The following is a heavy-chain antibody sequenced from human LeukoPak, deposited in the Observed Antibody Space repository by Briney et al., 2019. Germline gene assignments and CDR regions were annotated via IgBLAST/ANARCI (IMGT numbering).Heavy chain of an antibody. Sequence: QPGGSLRLSCVASGFTISNYWMHWVRQAPGKGLVWVSRINSDGSITTYADSVKGRFTISRDNAKNTMYLQMNSLRDEDTAVYYCAKVSYGSGSYLGGTGYFGYFDYWGQGTLVTVS. CDR1: GFTISNYW. CDR2: INSDGSIT. D-gene: IGHD3-10*01. V-gene: IGHV3-74*01. J-gene: IGHJ4*02. CDR3: AKVSYGSGSYLGGTGYFGYFDY.